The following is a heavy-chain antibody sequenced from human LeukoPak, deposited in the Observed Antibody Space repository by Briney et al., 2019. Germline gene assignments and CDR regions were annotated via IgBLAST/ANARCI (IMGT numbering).Heavy chain of an antibody. Sequence: SETLSLTCTVSGGSISSYYWSWIRQPPGKGLEWIGYIYYSGSTNYNPSLKSRVTISVDTSKNQFSLKLSSVTAADTAVYYCARNTRWELSTRNAFDIWGQGTMVTVSS. V-gene: IGHV4-59*01. CDR3: ARNTRWELSTRNAFDI. CDR1: GGSISSYY. CDR2: IYYSGST. J-gene: IGHJ3*02. D-gene: IGHD1-26*01.